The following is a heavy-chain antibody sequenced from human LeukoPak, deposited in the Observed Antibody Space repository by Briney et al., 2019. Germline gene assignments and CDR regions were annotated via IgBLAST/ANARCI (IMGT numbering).Heavy chain of an antibody. CDR2: IKQDGSDK. Sequence: GGSLRLSCAASGFSFSVYWMSWVRQTPGKGLQWVANIKQDGSDKNYVDSVRGRFTISRDNAKNSLFLQMNGLRAEDTAIYYCARDEGVPTNWRFDYWGQGTLVTVSS. CDR1: GFSFSVYW. J-gene: IGHJ4*02. V-gene: IGHV3-7*03. D-gene: IGHD3-10*01. CDR3: ARDEGVPTNWRFDY.